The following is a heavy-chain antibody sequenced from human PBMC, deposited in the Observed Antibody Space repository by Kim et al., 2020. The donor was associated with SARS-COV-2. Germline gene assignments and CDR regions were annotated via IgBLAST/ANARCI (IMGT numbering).Heavy chain of an antibody. Sequence: FNGRKKYYAKSVKGRLTIARDNSTNMLFLQMNSRGDEDTAVYYCANFESWGQGTLVTVSS. CDR3: ANFES. V-gene: IGHV3-33*02. CDR2: FNGRKK. J-gene: IGHJ4*02.